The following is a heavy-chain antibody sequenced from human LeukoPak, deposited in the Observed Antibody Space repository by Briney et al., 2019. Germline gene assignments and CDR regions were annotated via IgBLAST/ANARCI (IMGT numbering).Heavy chain of an antibody. CDR3: ATINMVRGGGYFDP. D-gene: IGHD3-10*01. Sequence: GASVKVSCKVSGYTLTELSMHWVRQAPGKGLEWMGGFDPEGGETIYAQKFQGRVTMTEDTSTDTAYMELSSLRSEDTAVYYCATINMVRGGGYFDPWGQGTLVTVSS. CDR1: GYTLTELS. V-gene: IGHV1-24*01. J-gene: IGHJ5*02. CDR2: FDPEGGET.